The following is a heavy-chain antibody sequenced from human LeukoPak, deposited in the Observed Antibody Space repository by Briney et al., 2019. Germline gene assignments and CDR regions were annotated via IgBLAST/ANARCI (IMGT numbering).Heavy chain of an antibody. CDR2: IIPIFGTA. J-gene: IGHJ6*02. Sequence: SVEVSCKASGGTFSSYAISWVRQAPGQGLEWMGGIIPIFGTANYAQKFQGRVTITADETTSTAYMELSSLRSEDTAVYYCARGPRFCSSASCYDFYYYGMDVWGQGTTVTVSS. V-gene: IGHV1-69*13. CDR3: ARGPRFCSSASCYDFYYYGMDV. D-gene: IGHD2-2*01. CDR1: GGTFSSYA.